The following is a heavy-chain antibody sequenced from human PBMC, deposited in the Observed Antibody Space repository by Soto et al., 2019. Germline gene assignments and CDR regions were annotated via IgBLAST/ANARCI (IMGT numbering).Heavy chain of an antibody. V-gene: IGHV4-59*08. CDR2: IYYSGST. Sequence: SETLSLTCTVSGGSISSYYWSWIRQPPGKGLEWIGYIYYSGSTNYNPSLKSRVTISVDTSKNQFSLKLSSVTAADTAVYYCARQDYGDYYTAAFFWDIWGQGTMVTVSS. D-gene: IGHD4-17*01. CDR3: ARQDYGDYYTAAFFWDI. CDR1: GGSISSYY. J-gene: IGHJ3*02.